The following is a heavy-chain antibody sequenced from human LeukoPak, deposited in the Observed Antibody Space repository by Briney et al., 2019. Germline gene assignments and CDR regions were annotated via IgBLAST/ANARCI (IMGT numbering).Heavy chain of an antibody. V-gene: IGHV4-34*01. CDR2: INHSGSA. CDR3: ARRVVYCSGGSCPENWFDP. D-gene: IGHD2-15*01. J-gene: IGHJ5*02. CDR1: GGSFSGYY. Sequence: SETLSLTCAVSGGSFSGYYWTWIRQPPGKGLEWIGEINHSGSANYNPSLKSRVTISVDTSKNQFSLKLSSVTAADTAVYYCARRVVYCSGGSCPENWFDPWGQGTLVTVSS.